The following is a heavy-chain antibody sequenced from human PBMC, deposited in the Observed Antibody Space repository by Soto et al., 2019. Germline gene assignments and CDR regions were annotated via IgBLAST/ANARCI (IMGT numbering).Heavy chain of an antibody. V-gene: IGHV3-23*01. CDR2: ITGSGGSA. J-gene: IGHJ5*02. D-gene: IGHD1-7*01. Sequence: SPSCAAFGFPFDSYAMSWVRQAPGKGLESVSAITGSGGSAYYAGSLKDRFTISRDNTKNTLYLQMNSPRAEDTAVYYCATTTGPEHLHGTTRVNHCDRWGQGNLVTVSS. CDR3: ATTTGPEHLHGTTRVNHCDR. CDR1: GFPFDSYA.